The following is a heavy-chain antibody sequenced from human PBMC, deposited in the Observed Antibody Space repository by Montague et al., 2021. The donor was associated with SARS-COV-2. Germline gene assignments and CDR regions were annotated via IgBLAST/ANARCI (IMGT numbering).Heavy chain of an antibody. V-gene: IGHV2-70*01. Sequence: PALVKPTQTLTLTCTFSGFSLSTSGMCVSWIRQPPGKALEWLALIDWDDDKYYSTSLKTRLTISKDTSLNQVVLTMTNMDPVDTATYYCARIPAVTTGLNYYYYYGMDVWGQGTTGTVSS. CDR1: GFSLSTSGMC. D-gene: IGHD4-17*01. CDR3: ARIPAVTTGLNYYYYYGMDV. J-gene: IGHJ6*02. CDR2: IDWDDDK.